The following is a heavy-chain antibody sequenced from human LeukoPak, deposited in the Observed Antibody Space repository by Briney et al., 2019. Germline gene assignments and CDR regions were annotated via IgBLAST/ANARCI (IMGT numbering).Heavy chain of an antibody. CDR2: IYHSGST. D-gene: IGHD5-18*01. J-gene: IGHJ3*02. CDR1: GGSISSGGYY. CDR3: ASDTGYSYGPRPFDAFDI. Sequence: PSETLSLTCTVSGGSISSGGYYWSWIRQPPGKGLEWIGYIYHSGSTYYNPSLKSRVTISVDRSKNQFSLKLSSVTAADTAVYYCASDTGYSYGPRPFDAFDIWGQGTMVTVSS. V-gene: IGHV4-30-2*01.